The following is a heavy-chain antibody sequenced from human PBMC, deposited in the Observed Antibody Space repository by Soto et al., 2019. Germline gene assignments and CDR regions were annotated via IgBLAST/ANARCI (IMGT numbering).Heavy chain of an antibody. D-gene: IGHD3-22*01. Sequence: GGSLRLSCAASGFTFSSYAMHWVRQAPGKGLEWVAVISYDGSNKYYADSVKGRFTVSRDNSKNTLYLQMNSLRAEDTAVYYCAREGAPYDSSAAGYWGQGTIVALYS. V-gene: IGHV3-30-3*01. J-gene: IGHJ4*02. CDR2: ISYDGSNK. CDR1: GFTFSSYA. CDR3: AREGAPYDSSAAGY.